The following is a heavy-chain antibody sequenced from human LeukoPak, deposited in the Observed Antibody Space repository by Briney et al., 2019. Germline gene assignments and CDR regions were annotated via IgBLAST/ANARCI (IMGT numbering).Heavy chain of an antibody. V-gene: IGHV3-21*01. J-gene: IGHJ4*02. Sequence: GESLRLSCAASGFSLRTYSMNWVRRPPGKGLEWVSSISSSSKYIFYADSVRGRFTISRDNAKNSLFLQMNSLRAEDTAVYFCAREGIAVSGSDLWGQGTLVTVSS. CDR3: AREGIAVSGSDL. CDR1: GFSLRTYS. CDR2: ISSSSKYI. D-gene: IGHD2-21*01.